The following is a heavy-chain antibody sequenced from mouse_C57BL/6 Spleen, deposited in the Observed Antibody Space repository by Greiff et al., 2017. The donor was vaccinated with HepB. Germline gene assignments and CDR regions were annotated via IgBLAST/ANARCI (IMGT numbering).Heavy chain of an antibody. V-gene: IGHV1-80*01. Sequence: VKVVESGAELVKPGASVKISCKASGYAFSSYWMNWVKQRPGKGLEWIGQIYPGDGDTNYNGKFKGKATLTADKSSSTAYMQLSSLTSEDSAVYFCARGGPMDYWGQGTSVTVSS. CDR1: GYAFSSYW. J-gene: IGHJ4*01. D-gene: IGHD3-3*01. CDR3: ARGGPMDY. CDR2: IYPGDGDT.